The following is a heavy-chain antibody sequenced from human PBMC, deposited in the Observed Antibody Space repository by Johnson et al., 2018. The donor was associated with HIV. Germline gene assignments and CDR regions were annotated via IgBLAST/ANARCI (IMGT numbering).Heavy chain of an antibody. V-gene: IGHV3-30*02. CDR2: IRYDGNNR. Sequence: VQLVESGGGVVQPGGSLRLSCAAFGFTFSSYGMHWVRQAPGKGLEWVAFIRYDGNNRYYVDSVKGRFTISRDNSKNTLYLQMNSLRAEDTAVYYCAPLGDAFDIWGQGTMVTVSS. CDR3: APLGDAFDI. D-gene: IGHD7-27*01. CDR1: GFTFSSYG. J-gene: IGHJ3*02.